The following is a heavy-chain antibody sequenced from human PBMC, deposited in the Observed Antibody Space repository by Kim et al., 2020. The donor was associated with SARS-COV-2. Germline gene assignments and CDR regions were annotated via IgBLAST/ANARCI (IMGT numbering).Heavy chain of an antibody. Sequence: SETLSLTCTVSGDSISSDDYYWTWVRQPPGAGLEWIGYISYSGVTYFNPSLKSRLTISVGSSNNEFYLYLRSVTAADTAVYYCARGGPTSGCEDKFEFWG. J-gene: IGHJ3*01. CDR3: ARGGPTSGCEDKFEF. CDR2: ISYSGVT. D-gene: IGHD3-9*01. CDR1: GDSISSDDYY. V-gene: IGHV4-30-4*01.